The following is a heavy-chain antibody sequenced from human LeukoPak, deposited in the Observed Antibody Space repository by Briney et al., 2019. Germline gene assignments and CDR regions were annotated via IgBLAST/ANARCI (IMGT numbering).Heavy chain of an antibody. Sequence: GGSLRLSCAASGFTFSSYGMHWVRQAPGKGLEWVAVISYDGSNKYYADSVKGRFTISRDNSKNTLYLQMNSLRAEDTAVYYCARGERYFDWLIDYWGQGTLVTVSS. CDR1: GFTFSSYG. J-gene: IGHJ4*02. CDR3: ARGERYFDWLIDY. D-gene: IGHD3-9*01. CDR2: ISYDGSNK. V-gene: IGHV3-30*03.